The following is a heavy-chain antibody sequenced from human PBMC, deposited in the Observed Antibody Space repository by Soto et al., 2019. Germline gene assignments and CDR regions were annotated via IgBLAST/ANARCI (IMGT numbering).Heavy chain of an antibody. CDR2: ISYDGNNK. D-gene: IGHD4-17*01. V-gene: IGHV3-30*03. J-gene: IGHJ4*02. Sequence: PLGGLRLSCAASEFTFSNYAMHWVRQAPGKGLQWLAVISYDGNNKYYADSVEGRFTISRDNSKNTVYLQMNSLRLEDTAVYYCARGPSYSDSYFDHWGQGTLVTVSS. CDR3: ARGPSYSDSYFDH. CDR1: EFTFSNYA.